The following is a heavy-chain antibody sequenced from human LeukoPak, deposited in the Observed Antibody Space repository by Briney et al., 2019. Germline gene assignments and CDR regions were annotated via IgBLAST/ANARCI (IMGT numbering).Heavy chain of an antibody. CDR3: ERDEPIAVAGRIWDY. CDR1: GYTFTSYG. V-gene: IGHV1-18*01. CDR2: ISAYNGNT. Sequence: GASVKVSCKASGYTFTSYGISWVRQAPGQGLEWMGWISAYNGNTNYAQKLQDRVTMTTDTSTSTAYMELRSLRSDDTAVYYCERDEPIAVAGRIWDYWGQGTLVIVSS. D-gene: IGHD6-19*01. J-gene: IGHJ4*02.